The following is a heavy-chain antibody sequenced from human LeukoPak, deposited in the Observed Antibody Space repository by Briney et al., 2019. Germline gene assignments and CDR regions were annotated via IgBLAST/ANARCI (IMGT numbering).Heavy chain of an antibody. J-gene: IGHJ6*02. V-gene: IGHV1-18*01. Sequence: VASVKVSCKASGYTFTSYGISWVRQAPGQGLEWMGWISAYNGNTNYAQKLQGRVTMTTDTTTSTAHMGLRSLRSDDTSVYYCASFVEDYALLTGYYYYYYGMDVWGQGTTVTASS. CDR2: ISAYNGNT. CDR1: GYTFTSYG. D-gene: IGHD3-9*01. CDR3: ASFVEDYALLTGYYYYYYGMDV.